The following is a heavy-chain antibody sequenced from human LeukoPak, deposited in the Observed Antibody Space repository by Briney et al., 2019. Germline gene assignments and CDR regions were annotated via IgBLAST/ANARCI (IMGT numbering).Heavy chain of an antibody. CDR2: ISWNSGRI. J-gene: IGHJ4*02. Sequence: PGGSLRLSCAASGFTFDDYAMHWVRQAPGKGLEWVSGISWNSGRIGYADSVKGRFTISRDNAKNSLYLQMNSLRAEDTALYYCAKAHGSGNYYTIDCWGQGTLVTVSS. V-gene: IGHV3-9*01. CDR3: AKAHGSGNYYTIDC. D-gene: IGHD3-10*01. CDR1: GFTFDDYA.